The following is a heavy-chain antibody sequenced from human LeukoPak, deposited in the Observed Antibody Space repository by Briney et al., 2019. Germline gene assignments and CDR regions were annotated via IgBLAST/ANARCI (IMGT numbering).Heavy chain of an antibody. CDR2: IYYSGST. V-gene: IGHV4-59*01. CDR3: ANFLGGGSYTTNWFDP. Sequence: PSETLSLTCTVSGGSISSYYWSWIRQPPGKGLEWIGYIYYSGSTNYNPSLKSRVTISVDTSKNQFSLKLSSVTAADTAVYYCANFLGGGSYTTNWFDPWGQGTLVTVSS. CDR1: GGSISSYY. J-gene: IGHJ5*02. D-gene: IGHD1-26*01.